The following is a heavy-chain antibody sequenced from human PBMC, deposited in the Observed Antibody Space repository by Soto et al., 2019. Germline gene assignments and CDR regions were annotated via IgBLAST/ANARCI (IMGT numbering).Heavy chain of an antibody. J-gene: IGHJ4*02. Sequence: GSGPSGEPTQTVTLTCTFSGFSLNTSGVAVSWIRQPPGKALEWLALIDWEDDKFYSTSLKIRLTISRDTSKNQVVLTVTNMDPVDTATYYCARTSVAQGIFYFDYWGQGTLVTVSS. V-gene: IGHV2-70*01. CDR2: IDWEDDK. CDR1: GFSLNTSGVA. CDR3: ARTSVAQGIFYFDY. D-gene: IGHD5-12*01.